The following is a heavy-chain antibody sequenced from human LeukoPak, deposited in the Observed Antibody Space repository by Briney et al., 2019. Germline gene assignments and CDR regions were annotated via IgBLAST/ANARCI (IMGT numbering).Heavy chain of an antibody. J-gene: IGHJ4*02. CDR1: GASMTSSNW. CDR2: ISHSGST. D-gene: IGHD3-10*01. Sequence: SGTLSLTCAISGASMTSSNWWSWVLQPPGKGLEWIVEISHSGSTNYNPSLKSRVTISVDKSKTQFSLKVNSVTAADTAVYYCANPIYASGSYHFDSWGQGTLVTVSS. CDR3: ANPIYASGSYHFDS. V-gene: IGHV4-4*02.